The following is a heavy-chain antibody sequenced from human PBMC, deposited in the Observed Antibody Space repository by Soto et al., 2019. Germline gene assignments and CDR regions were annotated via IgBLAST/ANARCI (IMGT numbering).Heavy chain of an antibody. J-gene: IGHJ4*02. CDR1: GGSISSYY. V-gene: IGHV4-59*01. CDR3: ARGYSNYDD. Sequence: SETLSLTCTVSGGSISSYYWSWIRQPPGKGLEWIGYIYYSGSTNYNPSLKSRVTISVDTANNQFSLKLSSVTAADMAVYYCARGYSNYDDWGQGTLVTVSS. D-gene: IGHD4-4*01. CDR2: IYYSGST.